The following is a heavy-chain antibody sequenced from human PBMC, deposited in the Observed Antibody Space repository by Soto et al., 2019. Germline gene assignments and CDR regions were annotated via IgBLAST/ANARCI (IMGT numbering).Heavy chain of an antibody. D-gene: IGHD3-3*01. CDR3: ASPFGRYDFWSGYSGN. V-gene: IGHV3-11*01. CDR1: GFTFSDYY. Sequence: QVQLVESGGGLVKPGGSLRLSCAASGFTFSDYYMSWIRQAPGKGLEWVSYISSSGSTIYYADSVKGRFTISRDNAKNSLDLQMSSLRAEDTAVYYCASPFGRYDFWSGYSGNWGQGTLVTVSS. CDR2: ISSSGSTI. J-gene: IGHJ4*02.